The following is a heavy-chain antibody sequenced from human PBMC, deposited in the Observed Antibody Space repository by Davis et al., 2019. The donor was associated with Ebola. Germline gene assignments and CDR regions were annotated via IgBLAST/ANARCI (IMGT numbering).Heavy chain of an antibody. CDR2: ISGSGGST. D-gene: IGHD2-2*01. J-gene: IGHJ4*02. CDR1: GFTFSSYA. Sequence: PGGSLRLSCAASGFTFSSYAMSWVRQAPGKGLEWVSAISGSGGSTYYADSVKGRFTISRDNSKNTLYLQMNSLRAEDTAVYYCAKSTHIVVVPAAKSYWGQGTLVTVSS. V-gene: IGHV3-23*01. CDR3: AKSTHIVVVPAAKSY.